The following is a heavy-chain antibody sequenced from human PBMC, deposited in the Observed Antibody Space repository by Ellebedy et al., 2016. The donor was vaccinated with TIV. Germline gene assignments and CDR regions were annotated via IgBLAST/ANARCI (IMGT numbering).Heavy chain of an antibody. CDR1: GYSFSSYW. V-gene: IGHV5-51*01. Sequence: GESLKISXKASGYSFSSYWIGWVRQMPGKGLEWMGIIYPGDSDTRYSPSFQGQVTISADKSISTAYLQWSSLKASDTAMYYCARTNVSAGFDPWGQGTLVTVSS. CDR2: IYPGDSDT. J-gene: IGHJ5*02. CDR3: ARTNVSAGFDP. D-gene: IGHD6-13*01.